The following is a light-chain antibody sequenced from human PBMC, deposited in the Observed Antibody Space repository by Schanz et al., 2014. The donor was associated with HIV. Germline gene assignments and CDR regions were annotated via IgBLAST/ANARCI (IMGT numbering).Light chain of an antibody. CDR3: QQYAVSSWT. Sequence: EIVMTQSPATLSVSPGERATLSCRASQTVSSNLAWYQQKPGQAPRLLIFGASTRATGVPVRFSGSGSGTEFTLTISSLQSEDFATYYCQQYAVSSWTFGLGTRVQSK. CDR2: GAS. CDR1: QTVSSN. V-gene: IGKV3-15*01. J-gene: IGKJ1*01.